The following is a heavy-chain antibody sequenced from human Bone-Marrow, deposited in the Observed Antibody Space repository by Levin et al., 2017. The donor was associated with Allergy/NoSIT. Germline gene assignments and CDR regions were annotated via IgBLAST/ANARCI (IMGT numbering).Heavy chain of an antibody. V-gene: IGHV3-53*01. CDR3: ARRSYSRSASLGY. D-gene: IGHD2-21*01. J-gene: IGHJ4*02. Sequence: KGLEWVSVIYSGGSTHYADSVKGRFTISRDSSKNTLYLQMNSLGAEDTAMYYCARRSYSRSASLGYWGQGTLVTVSS. CDR2: IYSGGST.